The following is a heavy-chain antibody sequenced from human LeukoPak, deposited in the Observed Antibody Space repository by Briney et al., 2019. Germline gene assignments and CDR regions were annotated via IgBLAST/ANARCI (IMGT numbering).Heavy chain of an antibody. CDR2: ISSGGVDT. Sequence: GGSLRLSCAASGFSFSSYAMSWVRQAPGKWLEWVSAISSGGVDTYYADSVKGRFTISTDNSRKTLYLQVTSLRAEDTAIYYCAKLNSDFADSEIRLWGQGTLLTVSS. D-gene: IGHD3-3*01. J-gene: IGHJ1*01. V-gene: IGHV3-23*01. CDR1: GFSFSSYA. CDR3: AKLNSDFADSEIRL.